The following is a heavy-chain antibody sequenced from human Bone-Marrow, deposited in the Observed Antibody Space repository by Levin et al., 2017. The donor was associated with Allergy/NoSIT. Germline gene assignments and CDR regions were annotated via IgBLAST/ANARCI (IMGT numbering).Heavy chain of an antibody. CDR3: AKDLGVDTAMSSSGFDY. CDR2: ISGSGGST. J-gene: IGHJ4*02. V-gene: IGHV3-23*01. CDR1: GFTFSSYA. Sequence: LSLTCAASGFTFSSYAMSWVRQAPGKGLEWVSAISGSGGSTYYADSVKGRFTISRDNSKNTLYLQMNSLRAEDTAVYYCAKDLGVDTAMSSSGFDYWGQGTLVTVSS. D-gene: IGHD5-18*01.